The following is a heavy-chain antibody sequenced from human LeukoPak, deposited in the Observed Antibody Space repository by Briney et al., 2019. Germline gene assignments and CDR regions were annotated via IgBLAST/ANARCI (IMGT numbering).Heavy chain of an antibody. J-gene: IGHJ4*02. Sequence: GGSLRLSCAASGFTFSSYGMHWVRQAPGKGLEWVAFIRYDGSNKYYADSVKGRFTISRDNSKNTLYLQMNSLRAEDTAVYYCVKDGIGHCSSTSCYAWAYFDYWGQGTLVTVSS. V-gene: IGHV3-30*02. CDR1: GFTFSSYG. D-gene: IGHD2-2*01. CDR3: VKDGIGHCSSTSCYAWAYFDY. CDR2: IRYDGSNK.